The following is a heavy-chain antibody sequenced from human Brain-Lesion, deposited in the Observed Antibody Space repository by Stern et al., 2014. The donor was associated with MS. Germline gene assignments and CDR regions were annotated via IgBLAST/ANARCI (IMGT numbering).Heavy chain of an antibody. CDR3: ARDPRRGGLSGYYHGMDV. Sequence: QVQLQESGPGLVKPSGTLSLTCAVSGASISNTQWWTWVRQSPGKGLEWIGEIYQSGSANYNTSLRSRVPISVDRSKNSFSLKLNSVTAADTAVYYCARDPRRGGLSGYYHGMDVWGQGTTVTVSS. V-gene: IGHV4-4*02. D-gene: IGHD3-10*01. J-gene: IGHJ6*02. CDR2: IYQSGSA. CDR1: GASISNTQW.